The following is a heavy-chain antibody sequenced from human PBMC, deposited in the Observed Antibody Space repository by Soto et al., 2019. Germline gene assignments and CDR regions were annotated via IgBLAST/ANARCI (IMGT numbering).Heavy chain of an antibody. V-gene: IGHV4-4*02. CDR3: ARDPRTYDTSGN. CDR1: GGSISSSFW. J-gene: IGHJ4*02. CDR2: IYQIGMT. D-gene: IGHD3-22*01. Sequence: QVQLRESGPGLVRPSGTLSLTCAVSGGSISSSFWWTWVLQPPGEGLEWIGEIYQIGMTHYNPSLKSRVTISVDKPTNQFSLKLNSVTAADTAVYYCARDPRTYDTSGNWGQGILVTVSS.